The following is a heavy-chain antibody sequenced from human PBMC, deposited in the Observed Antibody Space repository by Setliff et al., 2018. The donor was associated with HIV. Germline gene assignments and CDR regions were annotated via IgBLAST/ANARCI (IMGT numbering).Heavy chain of an antibody. V-gene: IGHV1-18*01. J-gene: IGHJ4*02. CDR1: GYTFSRYG. D-gene: IGHD1-26*01. CDR2: VSGDNQHI. CDR3: ARVHLLVGSTNFDL. Sequence: GASVKVSCKASGYTFSRYGISWVRQAPGQGLEWMGWVSGDNQHIKLAEKFQGRIIMRPDTSTGAVVLNMWSLRSDDTAIYYCARVHLLVGSTNFDLWGQGTLVTVSS.